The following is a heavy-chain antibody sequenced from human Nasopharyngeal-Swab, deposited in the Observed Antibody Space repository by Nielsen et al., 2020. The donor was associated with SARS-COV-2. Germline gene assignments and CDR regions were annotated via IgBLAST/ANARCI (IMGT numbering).Heavy chain of an antibody. Sequence: GESLKISCAASGFTFSSYGMHWVRQAPGKGLEWVAVISYGGSNKYYADSVKGRFTISRDNSKSTLYLQMNSLRAEDTAVYYCAKEPGVLWFGELFSYGMDVWGQGTTVTVSS. CDR1: GFTFSSYG. CDR2: ISYGGSNK. D-gene: IGHD3-10*01. CDR3: AKEPGVLWFGELFSYGMDV. V-gene: IGHV3-30*18. J-gene: IGHJ6*02.